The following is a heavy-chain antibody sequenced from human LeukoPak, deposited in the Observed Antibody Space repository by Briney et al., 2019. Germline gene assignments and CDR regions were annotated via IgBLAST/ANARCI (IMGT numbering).Heavy chain of an antibody. Sequence: RASVKVSCMASGYTFTSYYMHWVRQAPGQGLEWMGIINPSGGSTSYAQKFQGRVTMTRDTSTSTVYMELSSLRSEDTAVYYCARASSLAGARYYFDYWGQGTLVTVSS. J-gene: IGHJ4*02. D-gene: IGHD3-10*01. V-gene: IGHV1-46*01. CDR1: GYTFTSYY. CDR3: ARASSLAGARYYFDY. CDR2: INPSGGST.